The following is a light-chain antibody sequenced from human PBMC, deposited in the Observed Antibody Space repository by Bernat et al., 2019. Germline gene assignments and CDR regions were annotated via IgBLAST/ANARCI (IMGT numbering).Light chain of an antibody. J-gene: IGLJ3*02. Sequence: QTVVTQEPSFSVSPGGTVTLTCGLTSGSVSTSYYPSWYQQTPGQAPRTLIYSTNTRSSGVPDRFSGSILGNKAALTITGAQADDESDYYCALYFGSGIWVFGGGTRLTVL. CDR3: ALYFGSGIWV. CDR1: SGSVSTSYY. CDR2: STN. V-gene: IGLV8-61*01.